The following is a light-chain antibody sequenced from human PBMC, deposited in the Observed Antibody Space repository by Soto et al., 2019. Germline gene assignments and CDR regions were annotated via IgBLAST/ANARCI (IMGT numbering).Light chain of an antibody. Sequence: DIQMTQSPSTLSGSVGDRVTITCRASQSISSWLAGYQQKAGKAPKLLIYNASTVEGMDPSRFSGSGSGKELTLPITTLPPDDFATYYCQQYNSYSEAFGQGKKVDIK. CDR3: QQYNSYSEA. CDR1: QSISSW. J-gene: IGKJ1*01. V-gene: IGKV1-5*03. CDR2: NAS.